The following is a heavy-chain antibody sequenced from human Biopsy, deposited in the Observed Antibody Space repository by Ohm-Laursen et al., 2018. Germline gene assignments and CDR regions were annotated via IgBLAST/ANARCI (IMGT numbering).Heavy chain of an antibody. CDR2: SFYSENT. D-gene: IGHD5-12*01. Sequence: PSRTLSCTSTGFSVTSYGVRCDRQSPRKHLGKVPECIGNSFYSENTYYNTSLKSRVTISVDTSKNQFSLKLSSVTAADTAVYYCARVGSGDYFPAFFDFWGQGALVTVSS. CDR3: ARVGSGDYFPAFFDF. V-gene: IGHV4-31*03. CDR1: SVTSYGVRCD. J-gene: IGHJ4*02.